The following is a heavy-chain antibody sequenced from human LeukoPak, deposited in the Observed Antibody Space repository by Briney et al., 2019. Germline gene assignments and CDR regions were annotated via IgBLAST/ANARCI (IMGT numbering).Heavy chain of an antibody. CDR2: IYYSGST. D-gene: IGHD3-22*01. CDR3: AGAFPGSSRYSGPLDH. CDR1: GGSISSYY. J-gene: IGHJ4*02. V-gene: IGHV4-59*01. Sequence: PSGTLSLTCAVSGGSISSYYWSWIRQPPGKGLEFIGHIYYSGSTNYNPSLKSRVIISVDTFKKQFSLTLSSVNAADTAVYSCAGAFPGSSRYSGPLDHWGQGTLVTVSS.